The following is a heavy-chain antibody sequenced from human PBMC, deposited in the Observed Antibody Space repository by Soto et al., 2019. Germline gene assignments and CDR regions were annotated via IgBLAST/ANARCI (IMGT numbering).Heavy chain of an antibody. D-gene: IGHD2-21*02. CDR1: GGTFSSYT. Sequence: QVQLVQSGAEVKKPGSSVKVSCKASGGTFSSYTISWVRQAPGQGLEWRGRIIPILGIANYAQKFQGRVTITADKSTSTAYMELSSLRSEDTAVYYCARTALTWAWFDPWGQGTLVTVSS. CDR2: IIPILGIA. CDR3: ARTALTWAWFDP. J-gene: IGHJ5*02. V-gene: IGHV1-69*02.